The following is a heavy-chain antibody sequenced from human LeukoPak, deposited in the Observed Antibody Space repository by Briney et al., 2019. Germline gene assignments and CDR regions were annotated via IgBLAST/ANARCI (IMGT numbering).Heavy chain of an antibody. Sequence: SETLSLTCTVSGGSISSTSDYWGWIHQPPGKELEWIGTVLHSGISYYNPSLKSRVSMSVDTSKNQFFVKLTSVTAADTAMYYCARRTIGTMFDYWGQGSLVTVSS. CDR1: GGSISSTSDY. D-gene: IGHD1-1*01. V-gene: IGHV4-39*01. J-gene: IGHJ4*02. CDR3: ARRTIGTMFDY. CDR2: VLHSGIS.